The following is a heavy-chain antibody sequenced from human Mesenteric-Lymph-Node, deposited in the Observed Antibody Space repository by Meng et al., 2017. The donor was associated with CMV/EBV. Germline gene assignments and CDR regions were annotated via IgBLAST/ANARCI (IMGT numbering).Heavy chain of an antibody. V-gene: IGHV1-2*02. J-gene: IGHJ6*02. CDR3: ARDSVVVIANYYYGMDV. D-gene: IGHD2-21*01. CDR2: INPNSGGT. CDR1: GYTFTSYG. Sequence: ASVKVSCKASGYTFTSYGISWVRQAPGQGLEWMGWINPNSGGTNYAQKFQGRVTMTRDTSISTAYMELSRLRSDDTAVYYCARDSVVVIANYYYGMDVWGQGTTVTVSS.